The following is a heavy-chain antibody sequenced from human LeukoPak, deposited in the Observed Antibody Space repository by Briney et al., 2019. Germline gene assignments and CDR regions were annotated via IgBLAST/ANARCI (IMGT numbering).Heavy chain of an antibody. J-gene: IGHJ4*02. CDR3: ARGGSGSYWGGAFDY. CDR1: GFTFSDYN. V-gene: IGHV3-11*04. Sequence: GGSLRLSCAASGFTFSDYNMRWIRQAPGKGLEWVSSISRSGSTKYYADSMKGRFTISRDNAKNSLYLQMNSLRAEDTAVYYCARGGSGSYWGGAFDYWGQGALVTVSS. CDR2: ISRSGSTK. D-gene: IGHD1-26*01.